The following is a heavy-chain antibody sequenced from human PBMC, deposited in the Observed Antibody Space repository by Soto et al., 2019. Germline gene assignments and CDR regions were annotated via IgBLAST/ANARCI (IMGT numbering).Heavy chain of an antibody. D-gene: IGHD1-1*01. CDR1: GGSISSSSYY. V-gene: IGHV4-39*01. Sequence: QLQLQESGPGLVKPSETLSLTCTVSGGSISSSSYYWGWIRQPPGKGLEWIGSIYYSVSTYYNPSFKSPVPISVATSKNQFSLKLSSVTAAATAVYYCASTTTSGDAFDIWGQGTMVTVSS. CDR3: ASTTTSGDAFDI. CDR2: IYYSVST. J-gene: IGHJ3*02.